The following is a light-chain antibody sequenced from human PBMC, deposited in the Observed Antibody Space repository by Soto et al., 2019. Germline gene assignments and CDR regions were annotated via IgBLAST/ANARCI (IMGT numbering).Light chain of an antibody. J-gene: IGKJ1*01. Sequence: DIHLTQSPSTLSASVGDRVTITCRASQSISSWLAWYQQKPGKAPKLLFYKASTLESGVPSRFSGSVSGTEFTLTLSSLQPDDFATYYCLHWYGYMWTFGQGTKVEIK. CDR3: LHWYGYMWT. CDR2: KAS. CDR1: QSISSW. V-gene: IGKV1-5*03.